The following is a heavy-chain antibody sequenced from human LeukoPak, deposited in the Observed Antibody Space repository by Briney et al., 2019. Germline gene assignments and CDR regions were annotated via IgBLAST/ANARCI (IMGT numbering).Heavy chain of an antibody. CDR2: IKHDGSEE. V-gene: IGHV3-7*04. D-gene: IGHD2-2*01. J-gene: IGHJ4*02. CDR1: GFTFSSYW. CDR3: ARTLGYCSSTNCFLTFDY. Sequence: GGSLRLSCAASGFTFSSYWMTWVRQAPGKGLEWVANIKHDGSEEYYVDSVKGRFTISRDNAKSSLYLQMNSLRAEDTAVYYCARTLGYCSSTNCFLTFDYWGQGTLVTVSS.